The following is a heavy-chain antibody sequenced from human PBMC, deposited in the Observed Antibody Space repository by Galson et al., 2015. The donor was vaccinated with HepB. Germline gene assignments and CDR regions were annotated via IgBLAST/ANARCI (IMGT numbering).Heavy chain of an antibody. CDR3: ARSLIVGASYFDY. CDR1: GGTFSRYA. D-gene: IGHD1-26*01. Sequence: SVKVSCKDSGGTFSRYAISWVRQAPGQGLQWMGGIIPPFGTANYAQKFQGRVTITADESTSTAYMELSSLRSEDTAVYYCARSLIVGASYFDYWGQGTLVTVSS. V-gene: IGHV1-69*13. CDR2: IIPPFGTA. J-gene: IGHJ4*02.